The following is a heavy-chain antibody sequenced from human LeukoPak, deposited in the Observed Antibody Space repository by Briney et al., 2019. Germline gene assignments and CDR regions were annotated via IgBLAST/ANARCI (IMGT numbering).Heavy chain of an antibody. Sequence: GASVKVSCKASGGTFSSYAISWVRQAPGQGLEWMVGIIPIFGTANYAQKFQGRVTIPADESTSTAYMALSSLRSEDTAVYYCARPCPDIDGSKYWGQGTLVTVSS. D-gene: IGHD5-12*01. V-gene: IGHV1-69*13. CDR2: IIPIFGTA. CDR1: GGTFSSYA. CDR3: ARPCPDIDGSKY. J-gene: IGHJ4*02.